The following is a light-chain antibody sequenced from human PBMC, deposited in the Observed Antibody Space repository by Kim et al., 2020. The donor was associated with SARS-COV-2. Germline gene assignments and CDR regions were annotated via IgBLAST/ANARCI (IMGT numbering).Light chain of an antibody. CDR3: QSADGSGTYV. V-gene: IGLV3-25*03. J-gene: IGLJ1*01. Sequence: VSPGQTARITCSGDTLPEKQTYWFQQKSGQAPLLVIYKDNERPSGIPGRFSGSSSGTTVTLTISGVQAEDNADYYCQSADGSGTYVFGTGTKVTVL. CDR2: KDN. CDR1: TLPEKQ.